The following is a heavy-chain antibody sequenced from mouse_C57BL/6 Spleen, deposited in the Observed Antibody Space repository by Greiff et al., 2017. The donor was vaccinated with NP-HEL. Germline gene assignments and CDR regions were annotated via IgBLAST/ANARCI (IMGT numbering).Heavy chain of an antibody. Sequence: VKLQESGAELARPGASVKLSCKASGYTFTSYGISWVKQRTGQGLEWIGEIYPRSGNTYYNEKFKGKATLTADKSSSTAYMELRSLTSEDSAVYFCARSSTMVTTGDWYFDVWGTGTTVTVSS. CDR1: GYTFTSYG. V-gene: IGHV1-81*01. J-gene: IGHJ1*03. CDR3: ARSSTMVTTGDWYFDV. D-gene: IGHD2-2*01. CDR2: IYPRSGNT.